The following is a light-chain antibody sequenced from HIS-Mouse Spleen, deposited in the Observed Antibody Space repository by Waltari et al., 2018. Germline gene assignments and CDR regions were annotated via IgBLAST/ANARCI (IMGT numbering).Light chain of an antibody. J-gene: IGLJ2*01. CDR1: SSDVGCYNY. V-gene: IGLV2-14*03. CDR2: DVS. Sequence: QSALTQPASVFGSPGQSITISCTVTSSDVGCYNYVSWYQQHPGTARKLMIYDVSNRPSWGSNRVSGSRCGNTASLTISGLQAEDEADDYCSSYTSSSTEVFGGGTKLTVL. CDR3: SSYTSSSTEV.